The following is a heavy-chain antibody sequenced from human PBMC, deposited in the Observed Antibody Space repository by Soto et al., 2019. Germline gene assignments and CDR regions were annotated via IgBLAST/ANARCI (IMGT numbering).Heavy chain of an antibody. CDR1: GYSFATYG. D-gene: IGHD3-22*01. V-gene: IGHV1-18*04. CDR2: ISAHNGDT. J-gene: IGHJ4*02. Sequence: QVQLGQSGAEVKKPGASVKVSCKASGYSFATYGFSWVRQAPGQGLEGVGWISAHNGDTHYSQKFQGRVTLPTDTSANTGYMELRSLTSDDTAVYFCATEPIYYNDGSGYYPLGHWGQGTLVTVSS. CDR3: ATEPIYYNDGSGYYPLGH.